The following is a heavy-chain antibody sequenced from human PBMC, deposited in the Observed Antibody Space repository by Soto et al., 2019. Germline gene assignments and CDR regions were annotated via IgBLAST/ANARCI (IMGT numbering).Heavy chain of an antibody. Sequence: EAQLVESGGDLVQPGRSLRLSCAASGFTFDDYAMHWVRQIPGKGLQWVSGLSWNGVTIGYAASVKGRFTISRDNAKCSLYLQLNGLRPDGAALYYCASSRAYDSSDYSCFHYGMDVWGLGTTVTVS. J-gene: IGHJ6*02. CDR2: LSWNGVTI. V-gene: IGHV3-9*01. CDR1: GFTFDDYA. CDR3: ASSRAYDSSDYSCFHYGMDV. D-gene: IGHD3-22*01.